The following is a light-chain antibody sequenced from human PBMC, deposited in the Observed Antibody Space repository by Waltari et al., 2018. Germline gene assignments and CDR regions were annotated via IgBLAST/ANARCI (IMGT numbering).Light chain of an antibody. CDR3: QQYGSSPRT. CDR1: QSVSRNY. J-gene: IGKJ2*01. V-gene: IGKV3-20*01. CDR2: GAS. Sequence: GERATLSCRASQSVSRNYLAWYQQKPGQAPRLLIYGASNRAIGIPDRFSGGGSGTDFTLTISRLEPEDFAVYYCQQYGSSPRTFGQGTKLEIK.